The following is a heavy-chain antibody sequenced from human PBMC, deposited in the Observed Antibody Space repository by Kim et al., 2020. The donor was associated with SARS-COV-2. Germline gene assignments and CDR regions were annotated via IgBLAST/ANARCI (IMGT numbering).Heavy chain of an antibody. D-gene: IGHD6-19*01. J-gene: IGHJ4*02. V-gene: IGHV3-66*01. Sequence: ADALKGSFTISKDNSKNSLYLQMNSLRAEDTAVYYCARGGNSSGWYYFDYWGQGTLVTVSS. CDR3: ARGGNSSGWYYFDY.